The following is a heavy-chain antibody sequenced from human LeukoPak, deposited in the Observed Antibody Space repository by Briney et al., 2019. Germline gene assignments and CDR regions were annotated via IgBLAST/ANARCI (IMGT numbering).Heavy chain of an antibody. J-gene: IGHJ4*02. D-gene: IGHD3-3*01. CDR3: ARASEGIGYFDT. CDR2: IYYSGST. CDR1: GGSISSYY. Sequence: PSETLSLTCTVSGGSISSYYWSWIRQPPGKGLEWIGYIYYSGSTNYNPSLKSRVTISVDTSKNQFSLKLTSVTAADTAVCYCARASEGIGYFDTWGRGSLVTVSS. V-gene: IGHV4-59*01.